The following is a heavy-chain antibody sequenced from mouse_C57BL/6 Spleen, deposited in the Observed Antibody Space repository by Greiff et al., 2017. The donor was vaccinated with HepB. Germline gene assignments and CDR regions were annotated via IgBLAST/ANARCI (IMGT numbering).Heavy chain of an antibody. J-gene: IGHJ3*01. CDR3: AKDYYGSSYEPFAY. D-gene: IGHD1-1*01. V-gene: IGHV1-61*01. CDR1: GYTFTSYW. Sequence: QVQLQQPGAELVRPGSSVKLSCKASGYTFTSYWMDWVKQRPGQGLEWIGNIYPSDSETHYNQKFKDKATLTVDKSSSTAYMQLSSLTSEDSAVYYCAKDYYGSSYEPFAYWGQGTLVTVSA. CDR2: IYPSDSET.